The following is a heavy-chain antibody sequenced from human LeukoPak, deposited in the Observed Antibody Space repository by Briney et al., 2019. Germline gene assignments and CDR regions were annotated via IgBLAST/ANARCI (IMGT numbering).Heavy chain of an antibody. CDR1: GFTVSSNY. CDR3: AKDNSDLGAYEY. D-gene: IGHD4-11*01. V-gene: IGHV3-23*01. CDR2: ISGSGGST. J-gene: IGHJ4*02. Sequence: GGSLRLSCAASGFTVSSNYMSWVRQAPGKGLEWVSAISGSGGSTYYADSVKGRFTISRDNSKNTLYLQMNSLRAEDTAVYYCAKDNSDLGAYEYWGQGTLVTVSS.